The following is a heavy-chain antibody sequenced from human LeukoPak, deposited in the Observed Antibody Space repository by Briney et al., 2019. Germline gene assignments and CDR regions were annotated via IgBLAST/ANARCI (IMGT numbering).Heavy chain of an antibody. CDR3: ARRGGYCSGGSCYWQYYFDY. V-gene: IGHV4-61*01. J-gene: IGHJ4*02. D-gene: IGHD2-15*01. CDR1: GGSISSGSYY. Sequence: SETLSLTCTVSGGSISSGSYYWSWIRQPPGKGLEWIGYIYYSGSTNYNPSLKSRVTISVDTSKNQFSLKLSSVTAADTAVYYCARRGGYCSGGSCYWQYYFDYWGQGTLVTVSS. CDR2: IYYSGST.